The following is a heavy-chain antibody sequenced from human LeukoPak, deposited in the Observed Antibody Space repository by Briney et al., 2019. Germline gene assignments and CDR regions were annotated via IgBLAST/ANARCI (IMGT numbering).Heavy chain of an antibody. D-gene: IGHD3-3*01. CDR1: GFIFSSYA. CDR3: ARVSGYYSKDFDY. J-gene: IGHJ4*02. V-gene: IGHV3-23*01. Sequence: GGSLRLSCAASGFIFSSYAMSWVRQAPGKGLEWVSGISASGAGTYYADSVKGRFTISRDKSKNTLYLQMNSLRVEDTAVYYCARVSGYYSKDFDYWGQGTLVTVSS. CDR2: ISASGAGT.